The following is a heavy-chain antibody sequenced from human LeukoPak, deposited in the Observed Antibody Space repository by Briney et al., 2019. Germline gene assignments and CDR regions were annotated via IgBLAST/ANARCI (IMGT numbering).Heavy chain of an antibody. CDR3: ARGGSGSGYLYYFDH. V-gene: IGHV1-2*06. CDR2: INFNSGGT. CDR1: GYSFSDYP. Sequence: ASVMVSCKASGYSFSDYPMHRVRQAPGQGLEWMGRINFNSGGTSYAQNFQGRVTMTRDTSINTAYMELSGLTSDDTAVYYCARGGSGSGYLYYFDHWGQGTLVSVPS. D-gene: IGHD3-10*01. J-gene: IGHJ4*02.